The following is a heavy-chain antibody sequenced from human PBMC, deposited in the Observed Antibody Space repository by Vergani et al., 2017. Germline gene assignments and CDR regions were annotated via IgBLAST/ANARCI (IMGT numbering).Heavy chain of an antibody. V-gene: IGHV1-18*04. Sequence: QVQLVQSGAEVKKPGASVKVSCKASGYTFTSYGISWVRQAPGQGLEWMGWISAYNGNTNYAQKPQGRVTMTTGTSTSTAYMELRSLRADDTAVYYCARVGHEWELPGQEPDYWGQGTLVTVSS. CDR3: ARVGHEWELPGQEPDY. J-gene: IGHJ4*02. CDR1: GYTFTSYG. CDR2: ISAYNGNT. D-gene: IGHD1-26*01.